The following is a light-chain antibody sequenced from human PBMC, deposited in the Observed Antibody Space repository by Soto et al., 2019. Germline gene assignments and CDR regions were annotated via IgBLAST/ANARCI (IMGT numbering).Light chain of an antibody. V-gene: IGKV1-5*01. CDR2: DAS. CDR3: QQYTNTNNPWM. Sequence: DIQMTQSPSTLSASVGDRVTITCRASQTISTWLAWHQQKPGKAPKLLIYDASSLESGVATRFSGSGSGTEFTLIISGLQPEDSATYYCQQYTNTNNPWMFGQGTKVDIK. CDR1: QTISTW. J-gene: IGKJ1*01.